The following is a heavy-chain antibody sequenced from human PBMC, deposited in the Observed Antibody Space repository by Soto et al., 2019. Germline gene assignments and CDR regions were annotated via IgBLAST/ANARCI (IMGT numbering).Heavy chain of an antibody. D-gene: IGHD2-15*01. Sequence: GGSLRLSCAASGFTFSSYAMHWVRQAPGKGLEWVAVISYDGSNKHYADSVKGRFTISRDNSKNTLYLQMNSLRAEDTAVYYCARDIGYCSGGSCLWYYYGMDVWGQGTTVTVSS. J-gene: IGHJ6*02. CDR2: ISYDGSNK. CDR1: GFTFSSYA. CDR3: ARDIGYCSGGSCLWYYYGMDV. V-gene: IGHV3-30-3*01.